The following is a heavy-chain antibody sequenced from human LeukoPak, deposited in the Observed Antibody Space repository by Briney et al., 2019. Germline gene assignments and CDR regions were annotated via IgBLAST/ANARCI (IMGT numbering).Heavy chain of an antibody. J-gene: IGHJ5*02. CDR1: GFTVSSNY. CDR3: ARGPYYDFWSGKGLDP. D-gene: IGHD3-3*01. CDR2: IYSGGST. V-gene: IGHV3-53*01. Sequence: AGGSLRLSCAASGFTVSSNYMSWVRQAPGEGLEWVSVIYSGGSTYYADSVKGRFTISRDNSKNTLYLQMNSLRAEDTAVYYCARGPYYDFWSGKGLDPWGQGTLVTVSS.